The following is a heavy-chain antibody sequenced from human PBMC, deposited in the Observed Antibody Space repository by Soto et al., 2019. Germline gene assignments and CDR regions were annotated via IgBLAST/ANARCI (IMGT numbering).Heavy chain of an antibody. CDR2: INSDGSIT. J-gene: IGHJ4*02. V-gene: IGHV3-74*01. CDR1: GFSFSTYW. Sequence: EVQLVESGGGLVQPGGSLRLSCAASGFSFSTYWMHWVRQAPEKGLVWVSRINSDGSITNYADSVRCRFTISRYNTKNTLYLQMNSLRAEVTSVYYCARDPRPYGGNSPIDYWGQGTLVTVSS. D-gene: IGHD4-17*01. CDR3: ARDPRPYGGNSPIDY.